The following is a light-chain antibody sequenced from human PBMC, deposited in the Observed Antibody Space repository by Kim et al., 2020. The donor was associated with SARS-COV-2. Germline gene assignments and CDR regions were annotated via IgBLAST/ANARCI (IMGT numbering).Light chain of an antibody. V-gene: IGKV3-20*01. J-gene: IGKJ2*01. Sequence: EIVLTQSPGVLSLSPGERATLSCRPSQSVSSTYLAWYQQRPGQAPRLLIFGASTRATGIPDRFSGSGSGTDFTLTIYNLEPEDSAVYYCQHYNLAPYTFGPGTKVDIK. CDR3: QHYNLAPYT. CDR2: GAS. CDR1: QSVSSTY.